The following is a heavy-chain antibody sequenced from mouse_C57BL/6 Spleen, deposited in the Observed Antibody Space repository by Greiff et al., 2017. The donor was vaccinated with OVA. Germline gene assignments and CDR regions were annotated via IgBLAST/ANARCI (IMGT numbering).Heavy chain of an antibody. Sequence: QVQLKQSGAELVRPGASVTLSCKASGYTFTDYEMHWVKQTPVHGLEWIGAIDPETGGTAYNQKFKGKAILTADKSSSTAYMELRSLTSEDSAVYYCTRSYYYGSSPWFAYWGQGTLVTVSA. CDR1: GYTFTDYE. D-gene: IGHD1-1*01. CDR2: IDPETGGT. J-gene: IGHJ3*01. V-gene: IGHV1-15*01. CDR3: TRSYYYGSSPWFAY.